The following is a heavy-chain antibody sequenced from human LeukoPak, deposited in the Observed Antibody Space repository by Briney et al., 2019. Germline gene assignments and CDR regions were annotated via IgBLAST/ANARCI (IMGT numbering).Heavy chain of an antibody. Sequence: SVKVSCKASGGTFSSYAISWVRQAPGQGLEWMGGIIPIFGTANYAQKFQGRVTITADESTSTAYMELSSLRSEDTAVYYCARVAGYNPIRWFDPWGQGTLVTVSS. CDR1: GGTFSSYA. CDR2: IIPIFGTA. CDR3: ARVAGYNPIRWFDP. D-gene: IGHD5-24*01. V-gene: IGHV1-69*13. J-gene: IGHJ5*02.